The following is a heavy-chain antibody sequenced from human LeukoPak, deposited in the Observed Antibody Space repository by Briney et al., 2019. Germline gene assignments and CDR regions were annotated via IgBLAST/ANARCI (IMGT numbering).Heavy chain of an antibody. Sequence: GGSLRLSCEASGFTFNTYTMNWARQGPGKGLEWVSSISRSSSDMYYADSVKGRFTISRDNAKNSLYLQMNSLRAEDTAVYYCARDNYGTSWGQGTLVTVSS. V-gene: IGHV3-21*06. D-gene: IGHD4-11*01. CDR1: GFTFNTYT. CDR2: ISRSSSDM. CDR3: ARDNYGTS. J-gene: IGHJ4*02.